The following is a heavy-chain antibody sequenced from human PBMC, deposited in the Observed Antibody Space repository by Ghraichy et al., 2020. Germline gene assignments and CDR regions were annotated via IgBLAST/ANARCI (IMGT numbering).Heavy chain of an antibody. CDR2: FHHSGGT. J-gene: IGHJ4*02. V-gene: IGHV4-38-2*01. CDR3: ACGGKAVDNY. Sequence: SETLSLTCAVSGFSISSDYYWGWIRQPPGKGLEWIGSFHHSGGTYYNPSVKSRVTISVDTSKNQFSLMLNSVTAADMAVYFCACGGKAVDNYWGQGALVTVSS. CDR1: GFSISSDYY. D-gene: IGHD6-19*01.